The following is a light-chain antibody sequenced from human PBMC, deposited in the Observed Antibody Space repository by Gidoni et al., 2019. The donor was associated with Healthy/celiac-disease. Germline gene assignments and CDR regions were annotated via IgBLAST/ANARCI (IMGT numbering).Light chain of an antibody. CDR1: QSISSW. V-gene: IGKV1-5*03. CDR2: KAS. CDR3: QQYNSIRT. Sequence: DIQMTQSPSTLSASVGDRVTITCRASQSISSWLAWYQQKPGKAPKLLIYKASSLESGVPSRFSGSGSGTEFTLTISSLQPDEFATYYCQQYNSIRTFXQXTKVEIK. J-gene: IGKJ1*01.